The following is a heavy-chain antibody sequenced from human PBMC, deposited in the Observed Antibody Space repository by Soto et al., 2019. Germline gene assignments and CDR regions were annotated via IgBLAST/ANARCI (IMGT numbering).Heavy chain of an antibody. V-gene: IGHV3-33*01. J-gene: IGHJ6*02. CDR3: ARHISNFRYYYYAMDV. CDR2: IWYDGSNK. Sequence: PGGSLRLSCAASGFTFTSFGMHWVRQAPGKGLEWVAVIWYDGSNKHYADSVKGRFTISRDNTTNTAYLQWNTLRASDTAMYYCARHISNFRYYYYAMDVWGQGTTVTVSS. CDR1: GFTFTSFG. D-gene: IGHD4-4*01.